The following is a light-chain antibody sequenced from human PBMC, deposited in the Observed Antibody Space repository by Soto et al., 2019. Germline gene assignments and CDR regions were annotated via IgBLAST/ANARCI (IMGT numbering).Light chain of an antibody. J-gene: IGKJ1*01. CDR2: GTS. Sequence: EIVLTQSPGTLSLSPGERATLSCRASQSVSSSYLAWYQQKPGQAARLLIYGTSSSATGIPDRFSGSGSGTDFTLTISRLEPEDFALYYCQQYGISPPTFGEGTKGEIK. CDR1: QSVSSSY. V-gene: IGKV3-20*01. CDR3: QQYGISPPT.